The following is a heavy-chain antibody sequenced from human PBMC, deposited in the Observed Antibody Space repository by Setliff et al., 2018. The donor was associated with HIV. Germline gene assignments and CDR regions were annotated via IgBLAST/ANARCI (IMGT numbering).Heavy chain of an antibody. J-gene: IGHJ6*02. D-gene: IGHD5-18*01. CDR1: GGTFSSYS. V-gene: IGHV1-69*13. CDR2: IIPIFGTA. CDR3: ARPSDTAMVTVGYYYYGMDV. Sequence: SVKVSCKASGGTFSSYSISWVRQAPGQGLEWMGGIIPIFGTANYAQKFQGRVTITADESTSTAYMELSSLRSEDTAVYYCARPSDTAMVTVGYYYYGMDVWGQGTTVTVSS.